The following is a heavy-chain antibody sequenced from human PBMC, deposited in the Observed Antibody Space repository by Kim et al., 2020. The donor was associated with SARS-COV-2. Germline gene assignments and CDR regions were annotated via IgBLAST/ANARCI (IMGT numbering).Heavy chain of an antibody. J-gene: IGHJ4*02. V-gene: IGHV4-59*09. D-gene: IGHD6-19*01. Sequence: TPSLKSRVTISVDTSKNQFSLKLSSVTAADTAVYYCARGGGSGPPGDFDYWGQGTLVTVSS. CDR3: ARGGGSGPPGDFDY.